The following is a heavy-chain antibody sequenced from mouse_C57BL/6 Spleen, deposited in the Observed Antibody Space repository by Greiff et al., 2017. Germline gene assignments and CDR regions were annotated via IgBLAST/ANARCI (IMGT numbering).Heavy chain of an antibody. J-gene: IGHJ1*03. V-gene: IGHV5-17*01. CDR1: GFTFSDYG. CDR3: ATITTVVAPLDFDV. D-gene: IGHD1-1*01. CDR2: ISSGSSTI. Sequence: EVKLMESGGGLVKPGGSLKLSCAASGFTFSDYGMHWVRQAPEKGLEWVAYISSGSSTIYYADTVKGRFTISRDNAKNTLFLQMTSLRSEDTAMYYCATITTVVAPLDFDVGGTGTTVTVSS.